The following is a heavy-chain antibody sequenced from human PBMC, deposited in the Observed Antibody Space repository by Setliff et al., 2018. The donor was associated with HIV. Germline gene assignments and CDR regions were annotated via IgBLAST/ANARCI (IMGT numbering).Heavy chain of an antibody. Sequence: GGSLRLSCEGSGVSFSGRTLSWVRQAPGKGLEWVSSVSSTSTYRYYADSVQGRFTISRDNAKNSLYLQMNSLRAEDTAVYYCSASGWPFAYWGQGTLVTVSS. J-gene: IGHJ4*02. CDR3: SASGWPFAY. D-gene: IGHD6-19*01. CDR1: GVSFSGRT. V-gene: IGHV3-21*01. CDR2: VSSTSTYR.